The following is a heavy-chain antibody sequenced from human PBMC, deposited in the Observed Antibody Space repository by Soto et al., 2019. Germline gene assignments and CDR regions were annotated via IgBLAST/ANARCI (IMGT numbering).Heavy chain of an antibody. D-gene: IGHD3-3*01. Sequence: DVHLVESGGGLVQPGRSLRLSCAASGFIFEDYAIPWVRQVPGKGLEWVSSISWNSGNIVYADSVKGRFTVSRDSANNSVYLQMNSLRTEDTALYYCAKGAVTAIFGYFDFCGQGTLFTVSS. CDR1: GFIFEDYA. V-gene: IGHV3-9*01. J-gene: IGHJ4*02. CDR3: AKGAVTAIFGYFDF. CDR2: ISWNSGNI.